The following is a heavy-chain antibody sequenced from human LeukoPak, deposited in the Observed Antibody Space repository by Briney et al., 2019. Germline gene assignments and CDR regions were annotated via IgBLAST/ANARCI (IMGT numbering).Heavy chain of an antibody. Sequence: GGSLRLSCIGSGFTFADYGLSWFRQAPGKGLEWVGFIRGKALGWTTEYAASVKGRFSMSRDDSKNIAYLQMDNLKTEDTAVYYCSTDFWRLGFDYWGQGTLVTVSS. CDR2: IRGKALGWTT. V-gene: IGHV3-49*03. CDR3: STDFWRLGFDY. D-gene: IGHD3-3*01. CDR1: GFTFADYG. J-gene: IGHJ4*02.